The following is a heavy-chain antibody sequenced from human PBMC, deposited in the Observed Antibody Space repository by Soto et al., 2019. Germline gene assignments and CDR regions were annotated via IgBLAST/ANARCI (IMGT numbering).Heavy chain of an antibody. CDR1: GFTFSSYA. J-gene: IGHJ4*02. CDR3: ARGGSSSWYLPFDY. D-gene: IGHD6-13*01. V-gene: IGHV3-30-3*01. Sequence: QVQLVESGGGVVQPGRSLRLSCAASGFTFSSYAMHWVRQAPGKGLEWVAVISYDGSNKYYADSVKGRFTISRDNSKNPLYLQMNSLRAEDTAVYYCARGGSSSWYLPFDYWGQGTLVTVSS. CDR2: ISYDGSNK.